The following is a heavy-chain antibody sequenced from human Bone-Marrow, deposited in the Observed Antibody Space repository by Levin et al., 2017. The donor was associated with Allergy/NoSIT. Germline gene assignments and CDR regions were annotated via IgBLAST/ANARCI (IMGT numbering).Heavy chain of an antibody. D-gene: IGHD4-17*01. CDR2: INWNGGST. CDR1: GFTFDDYG. Sequence: GESLKISCAASGFTFDDYGMSWVRQAPGKGLEWVSGINWNGGSTGYADSVKGRFTISRDNAKNSLYLQMNSLRAEDTALYYCARAHDDGDYVPRIWFEPWGQGTLVTVSS. J-gene: IGHJ5*02. CDR3: ARAHDDGDYVPRIWFEP. V-gene: IGHV3-20*04.